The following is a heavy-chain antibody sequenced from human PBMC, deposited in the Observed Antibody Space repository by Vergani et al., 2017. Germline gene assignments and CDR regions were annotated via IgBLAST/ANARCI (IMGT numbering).Heavy chain of an antibody. CDR1: GFTFSSYE. Sequence: EVQLVESGGGLVQPGGSLRLSCAASGFTFSSYEMNWVRQAPGKGLEWVSYIISSGSTIYYADSVKGRFTISRDNAKNSLYLQMNSLRAEDTAVYYCARAGMVVVPAAKIAFDIWGQGTMVTVSS. J-gene: IGHJ3*02. CDR3: ARAGMVVVPAAKIAFDI. D-gene: IGHD2-2*01. CDR2: IISSGSTI. V-gene: IGHV3-48*03.